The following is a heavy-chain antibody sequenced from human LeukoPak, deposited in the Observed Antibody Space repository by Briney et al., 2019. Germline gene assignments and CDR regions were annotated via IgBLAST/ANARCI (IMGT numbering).Heavy chain of an antibody. D-gene: IGHD6-13*01. CDR2: FNPDDVAT. Sequence: ASVKVSCKVSGYTLNGLSIHWVRQAPGKGLEWMGGFNPDDVATIYAQTFQGRVTMTEDTSTDTAYMELNSLRSDDTAVYFCTIHLRYRQDSSFHALFPLDHWGQGTLVTVSS. CDR1: GYTLNGLS. CDR3: TIHLRYRQDSSFHALFPLDH. V-gene: IGHV1-24*01. J-gene: IGHJ4*02.